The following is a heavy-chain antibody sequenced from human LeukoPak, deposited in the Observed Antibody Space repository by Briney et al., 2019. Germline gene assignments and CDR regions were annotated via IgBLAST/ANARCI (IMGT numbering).Heavy chain of an antibody. CDR1: GFTFSSYG. CDR2: IWSDGRNK. Sequence: GGSLRLSCAASGFTFSSYGMHWVRQAPGKGLEWVAVIWSDGRNKFYGDSVKGRFTISRDNSKNTLYLQMNSLRAEDTAVYYCVTSVGDRYFFDYWGQGTLVTVSS. CDR3: VTSVGDRYFFDY. V-gene: IGHV3-33*01. J-gene: IGHJ4*02. D-gene: IGHD3-16*01.